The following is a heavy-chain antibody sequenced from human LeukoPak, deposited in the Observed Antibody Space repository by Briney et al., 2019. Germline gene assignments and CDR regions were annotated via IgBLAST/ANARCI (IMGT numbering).Heavy chain of an antibody. V-gene: IGHV3-30*02. D-gene: IGHD5-12*01. CDR1: GFTFSSYA. CDR2: IRYDGSNQ. CDR3: AKDPRGYSLASMGEYFQH. Sequence: GGSLRLSCAASGFTFSSYAMHWVRQAPGKGLEWVAFIRYDGSNQYYADSVKGRFSISRDISKNTVYVQMNSLRTDDTAMYYCAKDPRGYSLASMGEYFQHWGQGTLVIVS. J-gene: IGHJ1*01.